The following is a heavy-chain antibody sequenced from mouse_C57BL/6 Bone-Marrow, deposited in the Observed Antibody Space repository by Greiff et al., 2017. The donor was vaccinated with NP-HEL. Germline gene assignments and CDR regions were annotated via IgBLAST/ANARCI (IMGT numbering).Heavy chain of an antibody. V-gene: IGHV1-81*01. D-gene: IGHD1-1*01. CDR2: IYPRSGNT. CDR3: AREGIGLIYYYGSLDY. CDR1: GYTFTSYG. Sequence: QVHVKQSGAELARPGASVKLSCKASGYTFTSYGISWVKQRTGQGLEWIGEIYPRSGNTYYNEKFKGKATLTADKSSSTAYMDLRSLTSEDSAVYFCAREGIGLIYYYGSLDYWGQGTTLTVSS. J-gene: IGHJ2*01.